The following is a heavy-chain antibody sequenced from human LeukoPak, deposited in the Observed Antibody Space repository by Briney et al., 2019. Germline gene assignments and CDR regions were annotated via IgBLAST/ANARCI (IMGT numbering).Heavy chain of an antibody. Sequence: SETLSLTCAVSGGSISSTNWWSWVRQPPGQGLQWIGEILHSGGINYNPPLKRRGVILGGKSNKTFSLNQRSSIAADTAVVYCARAPVGTVMVVCGQERTVT. J-gene: IGHJ6*01. CDR3: ARAPVGTVMVV. D-gene: IGHD4-23*01. CDR2: ILHSGGI. V-gene: IGHV4-4*02. CDR1: GGSISSTNW.